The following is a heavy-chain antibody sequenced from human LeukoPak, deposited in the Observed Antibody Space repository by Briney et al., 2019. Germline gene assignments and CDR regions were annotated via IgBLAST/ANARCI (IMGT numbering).Heavy chain of an antibody. J-gene: IGHJ4*02. CDR1: GGSLSGYY. V-gene: IGHV4-59*01. Sequence: SETLSLTCTVSGGSLSGYYWSWIRQPPGKGLEWIGYVYYSGSTKYNPSLKSRVTISVDTSKNQFSLKLNSVTAADTAVYYCAKGGGYYAYWGQGTLVTVSS. CDR3: AKGGGYYAY. CDR2: VYYSGST. D-gene: IGHD3-3*01.